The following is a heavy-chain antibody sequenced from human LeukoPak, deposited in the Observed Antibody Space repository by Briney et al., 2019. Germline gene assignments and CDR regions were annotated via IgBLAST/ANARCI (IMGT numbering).Heavy chain of an antibody. V-gene: IGHV1-2*02. CDR3: ARDLYGDYLGFDF. D-gene: IGHD4-17*01. Sequence: ASVKVSCKASGYTFTGYYMHWVRQAPGQGLEWMGWINPNSGGTNYAQKFQGRVTMTRDTSISTAYMELSRLRSDDTAVYYCARDLYGDYLGFDFWGQGTLVTVSS. CDR1: GYTFTGYY. J-gene: IGHJ4*02. CDR2: INPNSGGT.